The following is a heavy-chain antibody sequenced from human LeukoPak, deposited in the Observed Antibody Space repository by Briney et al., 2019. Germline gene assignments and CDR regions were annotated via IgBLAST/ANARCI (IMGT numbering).Heavy chain of an antibody. V-gene: IGHV1-18*01. J-gene: IGHJ4*02. CDR2: ISAYNGNT. CDR3: ARDASSSGVFDY. Sequence: ASVTVSCKASGYTYTSYGISWVRQAPGQGLEWMGWISAYNGNTNYAQKLQGRVTMTTDTSTSTAYMELRSLRFDDTAVYYCARDASSSGVFDYWGQGTLVTVSS. D-gene: IGHD3-10*01. CDR1: GYTYTSYG.